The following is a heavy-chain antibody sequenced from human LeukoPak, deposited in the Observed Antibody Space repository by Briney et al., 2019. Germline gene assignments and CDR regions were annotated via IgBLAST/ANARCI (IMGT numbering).Heavy chain of an antibody. CDR1: GYTFTSYA. D-gene: IGHD1-26*01. V-gene: IGHV7-4-1*02. CDR2: INTNTGNP. CDR3: ATDHSGSYSGAFDI. J-gene: IGHJ3*02. Sequence: APVKVSCKASGYTFTSYAMNWVRQAPGQGLDWMGWINTNTGNPTYAQGFTGRFVFSLDTSVSTAYLQISSLKAEDTAVYYCATDHSGSYSGAFDIWGQGTMVTVSS.